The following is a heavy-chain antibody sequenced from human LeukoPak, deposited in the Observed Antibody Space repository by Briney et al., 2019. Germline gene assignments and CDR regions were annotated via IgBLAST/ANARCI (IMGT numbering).Heavy chain of an antibody. CDR3: ARDQLRYYGSNSDMDF. D-gene: IGHD3-10*01. V-gene: IGHV1-18*01. CDR1: GYTFTSYA. Sequence: ASVKVSCKASGYTFTSYAIAWVRQAPGQGLEWMGWISAYNGGTNYAQKFRGRVTMTTDTSTSTGYMELRSLRSDDTAVYFCARDQLRYYGSNSDMDFWGQGTTVTVSS. CDR2: ISAYNGGT. J-gene: IGHJ6*02.